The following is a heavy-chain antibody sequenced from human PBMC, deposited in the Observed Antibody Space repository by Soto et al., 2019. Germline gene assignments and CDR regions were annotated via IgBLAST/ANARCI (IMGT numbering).Heavy chain of an antibody. CDR3: ARGVHTSNYDSSGFDF. Sequence: QVQVVESGGGVVQPGRSLGLACAASGFSLSNCGMHWVRQAPGKGLEWVAAMSYGGDNKYYADSVKGRFSISKDNSKNTLYLQMNSLGAEDTAVYYCARGVHTSNYDSSGFDFWGHGTLVTVSS. V-gene: IGHV3-30*03. J-gene: IGHJ4*01. CDR2: MSYGGDNK. D-gene: IGHD3-22*01. CDR1: GFSLSNCG.